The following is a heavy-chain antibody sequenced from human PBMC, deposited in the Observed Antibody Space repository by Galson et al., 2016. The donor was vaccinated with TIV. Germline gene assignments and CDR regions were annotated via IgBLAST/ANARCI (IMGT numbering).Heavy chain of an antibody. CDR3: ARAPGCSGYTYGYFDD. J-gene: IGHJ4*02. D-gene: IGHD5-18*01. CDR2: MYPADSDV. CDR1: GYSFTSSW. Sequence: QSGAEVKKPGESLRISCKSSGYSFTSSWIAWVSLLPGKGLQWVGIMYPADSDVRYSPSFEGQVTISPDASISTAYRQWSRLEASDTAIYYGARAPGCSGYTYGYFDDCGQGPLVTVSS. V-gene: IGHV5-51*03.